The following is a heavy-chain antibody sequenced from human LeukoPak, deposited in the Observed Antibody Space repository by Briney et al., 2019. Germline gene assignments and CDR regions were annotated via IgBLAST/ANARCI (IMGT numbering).Heavy chain of an antibody. CDR2: IKQDGSEK. J-gene: IGHJ4*02. Sequence: GGSLRLSCAASGFTFSSYWMSWVRQAPGKGLEWVANIKQDGSEKNYVDSVKGRFTISRDNAKNSLYLQMNTLRAEDTAMYYCAREDDWNYEDYWGQGTLVTVSS. D-gene: IGHD1-7*01. CDR3: AREDDWNYEDY. V-gene: IGHV3-7*01. CDR1: GFTFSSYW.